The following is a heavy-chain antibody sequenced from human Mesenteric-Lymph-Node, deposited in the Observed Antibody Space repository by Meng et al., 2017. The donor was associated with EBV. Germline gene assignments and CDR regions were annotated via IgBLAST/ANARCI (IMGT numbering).Heavy chain of an antibody. CDR1: CGSIGSGSYA. CDR2: IYHSGST. Sequence: VMGMPSQTLYLTGAVYCGSIGSGSYAWSGIRQTPGKGLEWIGYIYHSGSTYYTPSLKSRVTISVDRSKNQFSLKLSSVTAADTAVYYCARVAGSNYGSGSYYFDYWGQGTLVTVSS. J-gene: IGHJ4*02. V-gene: IGHV4-30-2*01. CDR3: ARVAGSNYGSGSYYFDY. D-gene: IGHD3-10*01.